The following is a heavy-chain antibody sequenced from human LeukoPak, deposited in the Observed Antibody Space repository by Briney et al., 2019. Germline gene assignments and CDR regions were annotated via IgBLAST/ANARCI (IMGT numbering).Heavy chain of an antibody. CDR3: ARSSGVVIHNWFDP. V-gene: IGHV4-39*01. J-gene: IGHJ5*02. CDR1: GGSIRGSSYY. Sequence: PLETLPLTCTVSGGSIRGSSYYWVWIRQPPGEGLEWIGTIYYRGSTYYNPSLKSRATISADTSKNKLSLKVRSVTAADTAVYYCARSSGVVIHNWFDPWGQGTLVTVSS. D-gene: IGHD3-3*01. CDR2: IYYRGST.